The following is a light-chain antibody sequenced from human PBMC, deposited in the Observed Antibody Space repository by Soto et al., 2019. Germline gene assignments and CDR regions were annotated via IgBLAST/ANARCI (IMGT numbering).Light chain of an antibody. CDR2: GAS. CDR1: QGINSY. Sequence: EIVLTQSPVTLSLSPGERATLSCRASQGINSYLAWYQQKPGQAPRLLIYGASTRATDIPARFSGSGSGTEFTLTITSLQSEDFAVYYCQQYNNWPLITFGQGTRLEIK. V-gene: IGKV3-15*01. J-gene: IGKJ5*01. CDR3: QQYNNWPLIT.